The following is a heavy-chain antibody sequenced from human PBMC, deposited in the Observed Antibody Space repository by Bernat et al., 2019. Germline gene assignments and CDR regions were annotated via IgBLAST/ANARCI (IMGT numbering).Heavy chain of an antibody. Sequence: EVQLVESGGGLVQPGGSLRLSCAASGFTFSSYSMNWVRQAPGKGLEWVSSISSSSSYIYYADSVKGRFTISRDNAKNSLYLQMNSLRAEDTAVYYCAREGGEAVAGTYYYYYGMDVWGQGTTVTVSS. CDR1: GFTFSSYS. V-gene: IGHV3-21*01. CDR2: ISSSSSYI. D-gene: IGHD2-15*01. J-gene: IGHJ6*02. CDR3: AREGGEAVAGTYYYYYGMDV.